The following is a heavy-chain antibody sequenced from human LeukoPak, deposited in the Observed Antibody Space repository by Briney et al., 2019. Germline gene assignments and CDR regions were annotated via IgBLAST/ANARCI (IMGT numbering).Heavy chain of an antibody. CDR2: ISGNGGST. CDR1: GFTFNNYA. J-gene: IGHJ1*01. V-gene: IGHV3-64*01. Sequence: GSLRLSCAASGFTFNNYAMHWVRQAPGKGLEYVSGISGNGGSTHYANSVKGRFTISRDNSKNTLYLQMNSLRAEDTAVHYCARDGGSGYDILTGYFSPGYFQHWGQGTLVTVSS. D-gene: IGHD3-9*01. CDR3: ARDGGSGYDILTGYFSPGYFQH.